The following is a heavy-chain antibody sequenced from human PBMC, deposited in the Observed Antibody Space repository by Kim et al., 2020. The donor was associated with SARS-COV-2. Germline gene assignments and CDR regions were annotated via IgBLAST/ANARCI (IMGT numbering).Heavy chain of an antibody. Sequence: GESLQISCQGSGSSFTSYWIGWVRQMPGKGLEWMGIIYPGDSDTRYSPSFQGQVTISADKSISTAYLQWSSLKASDTAMYYCARHDYSYGYYWGQGTLVTVSS. CDR3: ARHDYSYGYY. D-gene: IGHD5-18*01. CDR1: GSSFTSYW. CDR2: IYPGDSDT. J-gene: IGHJ4*02. V-gene: IGHV5-51*01.